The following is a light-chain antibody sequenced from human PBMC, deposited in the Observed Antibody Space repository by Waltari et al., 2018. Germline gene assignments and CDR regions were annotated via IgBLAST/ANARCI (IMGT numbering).Light chain of an antibody. Sequence: IVMTQSPATLSVSPGEGATLSCKASQSLSSNLAWYQQKPGQLPRLLIYGASTRATGIPARFSGSGSGTEFTPTISSLQAEDFAVYYCQQLHSYPITFGQGTRLEIK. J-gene: IGKJ5*01. CDR2: GAS. CDR3: QQLHSYPIT. CDR1: QSLSSN. V-gene: IGKV3-15*01.